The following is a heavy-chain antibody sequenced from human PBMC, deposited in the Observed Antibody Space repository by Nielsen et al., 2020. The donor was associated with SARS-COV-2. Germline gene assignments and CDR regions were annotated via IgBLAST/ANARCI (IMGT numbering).Heavy chain of an antibody. CDR3: AREEWLLQKGMDV. D-gene: IGHD3-3*01. CDR2: INAGNGNT. V-gene: IGHV1-3*01. Sequence: WVRQAPGQRLEWMGWINAGNGNTKYSQKFQGRVTITRDTSASTAYMELSSLRSEDTAVYYCAREEWLLQKGMDVWGQGTTVTVSS. J-gene: IGHJ6*02.